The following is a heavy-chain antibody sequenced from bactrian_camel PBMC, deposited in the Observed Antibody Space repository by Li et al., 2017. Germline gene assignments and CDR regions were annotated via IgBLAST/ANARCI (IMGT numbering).Heavy chain of an antibody. Sequence: QVQLVESGGGSVQAGGSLRFSCAAAGYAYGRSCMAWFRQAPGKEREGVAAIDSDGSTSYADSVKGRFTISKDSAANTLYLQMNSLKPEDTAMYYCAAGDTFCGLLRRQYSAWGQGTQVTVS. V-gene: IGHV3S55*01. J-gene: IGHJ6*01. D-gene: IGHD5*01. CDR3: AAGDTFCGLLRRQYSA. CDR1: GYAYGRSC. CDR2: IDSDGST.